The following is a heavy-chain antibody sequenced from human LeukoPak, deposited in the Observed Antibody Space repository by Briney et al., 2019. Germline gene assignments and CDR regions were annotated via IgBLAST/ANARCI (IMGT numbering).Heavy chain of an antibody. CDR3: ARGIAVAGTIDY. Sequence: ASVKVSCKASGGTFSSYAISWVRQAPGQGLEWMGRIIPILGIVNYAQKFQGRVTITADKSTSTAYMELSSLRSEDTAVYYCARGIAVAGTIDYWGQGTLVTVSS. CDR2: IIPILGIV. CDR1: GGTFSSYA. D-gene: IGHD6-19*01. J-gene: IGHJ4*02. V-gene: IGHV1-69*04.